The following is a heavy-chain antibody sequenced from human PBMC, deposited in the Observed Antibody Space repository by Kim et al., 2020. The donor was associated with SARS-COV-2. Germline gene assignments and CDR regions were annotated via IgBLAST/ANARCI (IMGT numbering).Heavy chain of an antibody. CDR1: GGSISSYY. CDR2: IYYSGST. J-gene: IGHJ4*02. V-gene: IGHV4-59*01. CDR3: ARTYCSGGSCMENY. Sequence: SKTLSLTCTVSGGSISSYYWSWIRQPPGKGLEWIGYIYYSGSTNYNPSLKSRVTISVDTSKNQFSLKLSSVTAADTAVYYCARTYCSGGSCMENYWGQGTLVTVSS. D-gene: IGHD2-15*01.